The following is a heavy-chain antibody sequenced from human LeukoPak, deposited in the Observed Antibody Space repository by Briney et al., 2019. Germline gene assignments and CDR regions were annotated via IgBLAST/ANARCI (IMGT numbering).Heavy chain of an antibody. CDR1: GGSISSSSYY. Sequence: SETLSLTCTVSGGSISSSSYYWGWIRQPPGKGLEWIASGYYSGSPYYNPSLKSRVTISVDTSKNQFSLKLSSVTAADTAVYYCARHDQSTKINPYNCIDYWGQGTLVTVSS. J-gene: IGHJ4*02. V-gene: IGHV4-39*01. CDR3: ARHDQSTKINPYNCIDY. CDR2: GYYSGSP. D-gene: IGHD1-1*01.